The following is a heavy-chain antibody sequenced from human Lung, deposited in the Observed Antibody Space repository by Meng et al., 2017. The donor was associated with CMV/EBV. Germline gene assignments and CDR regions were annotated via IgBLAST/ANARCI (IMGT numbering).Heavy chain of an antibody. J-gene: IGHJ4*02. D-gene: IGHD2-2*01. Sequence: GESLKISCAASGFTFSSYAMSWVRQAPGKGLEWVSVIYSGGSSTYYADSVKGRFTISRDNSKNTLYLQMNSLRAEDTAVYYCAKVRGYCSSTSCSPLHYWGQGXLVTVSS. V-gene: IGHV3-23*03. CDR3: AKVRGYCSSTSCSPLHY. CDR2: IYSGGSST. CDR1: GFTFSSYA.